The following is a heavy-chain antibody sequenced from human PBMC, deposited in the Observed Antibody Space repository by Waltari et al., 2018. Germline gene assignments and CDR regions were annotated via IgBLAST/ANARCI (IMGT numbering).Heavy chain of an antibody. Sequence: QVQLQQWGAGLLQSSETLSLTCAVYGGSFRGYYWGWVRQPPGKGLEWLVESNHAGYTNHNPSLRRRVTMSADTSKSQFSLKLNSVTAADTAVYYCVRLEDCTGPGGHCYSGDPFALDVWGQGTTVTVSS. CDR1: GGSFRGYY. D-gene: IGHD2-15*01. V-gene: IGHV4-34*02. J-gene: IGHJ6*02. CDR2: SNHAGYT. CDR3: VRLEDCTGPGGHCYSGDPFALDV.